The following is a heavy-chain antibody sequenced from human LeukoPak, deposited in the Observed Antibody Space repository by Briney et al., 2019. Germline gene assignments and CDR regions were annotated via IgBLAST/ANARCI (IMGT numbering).Heavy chain of an antibody. V-gene: IGHV3-23*01. CDR3: AKGIGGTLFDY. J-gene: IGHJ4*02. CDR1: GFTFGSYA. D-gene: IGHD4-23*01. CDR2: ISGSADGT. Sequence: GGSPRLSCAASGFTFGSYAMSWVRQAPGKGLEWVSTISGSADGTHYTDSVKGRFTISRDNSKNTLYLQMSSLSAEDTAVYYCAKGIGGTLFDYWGQGTLVTVSS.